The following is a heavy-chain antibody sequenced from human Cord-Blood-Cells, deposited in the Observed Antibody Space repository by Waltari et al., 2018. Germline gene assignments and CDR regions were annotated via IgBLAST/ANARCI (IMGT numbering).Heavy chain of an antibody. V-gene: IGHV3-53*01. CDR2: IYSGGST. Sequence: EVQLVESGGGLIQPGGSLRLSCAASGFTVSSNYMSWVRQAPGKGLGWVSVIYSGGSTYSAESVKGRFTISRDNSKNTLYLQMNSLRAEDTAVYYCARALGILYYFDYWGQGTLVTVSS. CDR3: ARALGILYYFDY. J-gene: IGHJ4*02. CDR1: GFTVSSNY. D-gene: IGHD7-27*01.